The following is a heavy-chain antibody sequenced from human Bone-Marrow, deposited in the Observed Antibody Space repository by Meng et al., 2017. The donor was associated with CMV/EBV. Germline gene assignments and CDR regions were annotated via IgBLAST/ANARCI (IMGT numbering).Heavy chain of an antibody. V-gene: IGHV4-34*01. J-gene: IGHJ6*02. CDR3: ARGRGIAAAGRAYYYGMDV. CDR1: GGSFSGYY. CDR2: MNHSGST. D-gene: IGHD6-13*01. Sequence: GSLRLSCAVYGGSFSGYYWSWIRQPPGKGLEWIGEMNHSGSTNYNPSLKSRVTISVDTSKNQFSLKLNSVTAADTAVYYCARGRGIAAAGRAYYYGMDVWGQGTMVTVSS.